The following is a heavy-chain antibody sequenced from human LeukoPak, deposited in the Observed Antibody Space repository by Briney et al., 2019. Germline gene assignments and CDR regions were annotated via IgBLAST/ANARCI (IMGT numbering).Heavy chain of an antibody. CDR2: ISYDGTKR. J-gene: IGHJ4*02. V-gene: IGHV3-30*04. D-gene: IGHD2-2*01. Sequence: GGSLRLSCAASGFTFSDFAMHWVRQAPGKGLEWVAVISYDGTKRYYADSVKGRFTISRDNAKNTLFLEMNSLKSEDTALYFCARPEVPAAIHYFQYWGQGTLVTVSS. CDR1: GFTFSDFA. CDR3: ARPEVPAAIHYFQY.